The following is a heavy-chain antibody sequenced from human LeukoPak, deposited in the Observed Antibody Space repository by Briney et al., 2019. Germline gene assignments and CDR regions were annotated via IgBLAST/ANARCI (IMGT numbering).Heavy chain of an antibody. D-gene: IGHD6-19*01. V-gene: IGHV1-46*01. CDR2: INPSGGST. Sequence: ASVKVSCKASGYTFTSYYMHWVRQAPGQGLEWMGIINPSGGSTSYAQKFQGRVTMTRDMSTSTVYMELSSLRSEDTAVYYCARIAVAGQTSKNWFDPWGQGTLVTVSS. J-gene: IGHJ5*02. CDR3: ARIAVAGQTSKNWFDP. CDR1: GYTFTSYY.